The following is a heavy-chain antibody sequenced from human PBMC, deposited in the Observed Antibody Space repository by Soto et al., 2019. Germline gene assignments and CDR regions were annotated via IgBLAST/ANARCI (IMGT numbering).Heavy chain of an antibody. Sequence: ASVKVSCKASGYTFTTYFIHCVRQAPGQGLEWMGIVRPSGGNTAYAQRFQGRLTMTRDTSTSTVYMELSSLRSDDTAVYYCARDGSAWDFDYWCQGTLVTV. CDR1: GYTFTTYF. CDR2: VRPSGGNT. CDR3: ARDGSAWDFDY. D-gene: IGHD6-19*01. J-gene: IGHJ4*02. V-gene: IGHV1-46*01.